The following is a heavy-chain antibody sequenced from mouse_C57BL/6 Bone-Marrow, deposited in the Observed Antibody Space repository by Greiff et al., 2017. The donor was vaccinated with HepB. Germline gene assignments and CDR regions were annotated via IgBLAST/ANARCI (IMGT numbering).Heavy chain of an antibody. CDR2: ISYSGST. D-gene: IGHD2-4*01. Sequence: VQLQQSGPGMVKPSQSLSLTCTVTGYSITSGYDWHWIRHFPGNKLEWMGYISYSGSTNYNPSLKSRISITHDTSKNHFFLKLNSVTTEDTATYYCARGRRYDYDEGFAYWGQGTLVTVSA. V-gene: IGHV3-1*01. CDR1: GYSITSGYD. CDR3: ARGRRYDYDEGFAY. J-gene: IGHJ3*01.